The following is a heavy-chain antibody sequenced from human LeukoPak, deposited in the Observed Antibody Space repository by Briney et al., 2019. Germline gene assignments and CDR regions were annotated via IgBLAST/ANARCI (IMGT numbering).Heavy chain of an antibody. CDR3: ARAFGASGSEYFQH. J-gene: IGHJ1*01. CDR1: GGSISSGGYY. CDR2: IYHSGST. D-gene: IGHD5-12*01. Sequence: PSETLSLTCTVSGGSISSGGYYWSWIRQPPGKGLEWIGYIYHSGSTYYNPSLKSRVTISVDRSKNQFSLKLSSVTAADTAVYYCARAFGASGSEYFQHWGQGTLVTVSS. V-gene: IGHV4-30-2*01.